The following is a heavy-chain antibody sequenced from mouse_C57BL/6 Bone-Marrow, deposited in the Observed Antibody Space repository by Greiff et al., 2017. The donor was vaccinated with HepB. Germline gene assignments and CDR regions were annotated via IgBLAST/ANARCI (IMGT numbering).Heavy chain of an antibody. Sequence: QVQLKQPGAELVRPGSSVKLSCKASGYTFTSYWMHWVKQRPIQGLEWIGNIDPSDSETHYNQKFKDKATLTVDKSSSTAYMQLSSLTYEDSAVYYCAREGRTTVVEPLYWYFDVWGTGTTVTVSS. J-gene: IGHJ1*03. CDR2: IDPSDSET. D-gene: IGHD1-1*01. CDR3: AREGRTTVVEPLYWYFDV. CDR1: GYTFTSYW. V-gene: IGHV1-52*01.